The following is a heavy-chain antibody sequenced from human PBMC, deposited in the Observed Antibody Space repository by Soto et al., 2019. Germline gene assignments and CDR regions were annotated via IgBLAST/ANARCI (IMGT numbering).Heavy chain of an antibody. CDR2: IIPIFGTA. Sequence: SVKVSCKASGGTFSSYAISWVRQAPGQGLEWMGGIIPIFGTANYAQKFQGRVTITADESTSTAYMELSGMRSEDTAVYYCARGGGAMARRLYYYGMDVWGQGTTVTVSS. D-gene: IGHD5-18*01. CDR1: GGTFSSYA. V-gene: IGHV1-69*13. CDR3: ARGGGAMARRLYYYGMDV. J-gene: IGHJ6*02.